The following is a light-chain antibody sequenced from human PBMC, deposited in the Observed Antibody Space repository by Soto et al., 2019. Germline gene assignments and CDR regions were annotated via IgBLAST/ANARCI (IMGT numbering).Light chain of an antibody. J-gene: IGLJ1*01. CDR1: SSDVGGYNY. V-gene: IGLV2-8*01. CDR3: TSYAGSNTPYV. CDR2: EVT. Sequence: QSALTQPASVSGSPGQSITISCTGTSSDVGGYNYVSWYQHHPGKAPKLMIFEVTKRPSGVPDRFSGSKSGNTASLTVSGLQAEDEADYYCTSYAGSNTPYVFGTGTKLTVL.